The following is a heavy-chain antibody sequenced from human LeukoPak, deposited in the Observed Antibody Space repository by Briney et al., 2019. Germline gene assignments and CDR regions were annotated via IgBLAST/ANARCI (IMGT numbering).Heavy chain of an antibody. CDR1: GFTFSSYS. Sequence: GGSLRLSCAASGFTFSSYSMNWVRQAPGKGLEWVSYISSSGSTIYYADSVKGRFTISRDNAKNSLYLQMNSLRAEDTAVYYCARDRRTSGAYYYDSRTDFDYWGQGTLVTVSS. V-gene: IGHV3-48*04. J-gene: IGHJ4*02. D-gene: IGHD3-22*01. CDR3: ARDRRTSGAYYYDSRTDFDY. CDR2: ISSSGSTI.